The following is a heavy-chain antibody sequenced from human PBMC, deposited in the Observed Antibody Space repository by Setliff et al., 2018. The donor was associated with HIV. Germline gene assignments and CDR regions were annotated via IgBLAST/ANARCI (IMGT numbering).Heavy chain of an antibody. CDR2: MNTDSGNT. Sequence: ASVNVSFQASGGTLRSYDVNWVRQATGQGLEWMGWMNTDSGNTGYTQRFQGRVTMTRNTSISTAYMELSSLRSEDTAVYYCARGRVLEYGSGTQGDYWGQGTLVTVSS. D-gene: IGHD3-10*01. V-gene: IGHV1-8*02. CDR1: GGTLRSYD. CDR3: ARGRVLEYGSGTQGDY. J-gene: IGHJ4*02.